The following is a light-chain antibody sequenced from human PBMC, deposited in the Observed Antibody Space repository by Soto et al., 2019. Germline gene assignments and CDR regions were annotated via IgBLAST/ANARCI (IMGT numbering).Light chain of an antibody. Sequence: QSVLTQPPSVSGAPGQRVTISCTGSSSNIGAGYDVHWYQQLPGRAPKLLIYGNTNRPSGVPDRFSGSKSGTSASLAITGLQAEDEPDYYCLSFDSSLSVVFGGGTQLTVL. V-gene: IGLV1-40*01. CDR1: SSNIGAGYD. J-gene: IGLJ2*01. CDR3: LSFDSSLSVV. CDR2: GNT.